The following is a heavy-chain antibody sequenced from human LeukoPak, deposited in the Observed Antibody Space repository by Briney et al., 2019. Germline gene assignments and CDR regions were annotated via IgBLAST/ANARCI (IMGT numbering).Heavy chain of an antibody. D-gene: IGHD2-8*01. CDR2: INLSGGST. Sequence: ASVTVSCKASGYTFTSYHMHWVRQAPGQGLEWMGKINLSGGSTTYAQKFQGRVTMTRDTSTSTVYMELSSLRSEDTAVYYCARDYVDDIPMIKDYRGQGTLVTVSS. CDR3: ARDYVDDIPMIKDY. J-gene: IGHJ4*02. V-gene: IGHV1-46*01. CDR1: GYTFTSYH.